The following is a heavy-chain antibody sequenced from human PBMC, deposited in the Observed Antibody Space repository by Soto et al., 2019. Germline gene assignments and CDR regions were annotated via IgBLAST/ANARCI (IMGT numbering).Heavy chain of an antibody. V-gene: IGHV5-51*01. J-gene: IGHJ4*02. CDR2: IYPGDSDT. D-gene: IGHD6-19*01. Sequence: GESLKISCKGSGYSFTSYWIGWVRQMPGKGLEWMGIIYPGDSDTRYSPSFQGQVTISADKSISTAYLQWGSLKASDTAMYYCARHNSSGWYYFDYWGQGTLVTVSS. CDR1: GYSFTSYW. CDR3: ARHNSSGWYYFDY.